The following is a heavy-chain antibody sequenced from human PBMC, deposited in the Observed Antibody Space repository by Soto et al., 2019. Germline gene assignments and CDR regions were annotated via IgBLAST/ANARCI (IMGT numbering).Heavy chain of an antibody. CDR2: IIPIFSTP. CDR3: ARDRGRHRLGGNYWCAIAV. J-gene: IGHJ6*04. D-gene: IGHD1-7*01. V-gene: IGHV1-69*12. Sequence: QVQLVQSGAEVKKPGSSVTVSCKASGGTFGNSAISWVRQAPGQGLEWMGGIIPIFSTPDYAQKFQGRVKITAEESTSTAYMEVTSLRAEDTAVYYCARDRGRHRLGGNYWCAIAVGGEGTTVTVCS. CDR1: GGTFGNSA.